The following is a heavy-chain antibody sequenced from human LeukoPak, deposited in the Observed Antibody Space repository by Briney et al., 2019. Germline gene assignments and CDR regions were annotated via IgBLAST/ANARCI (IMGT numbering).Heavy chain of an antibody. CDR2: ISSSSSYI. V-gene: IGHV3-21*01. J-gene: IGHJ4*02. D-gene: IGHD2-21*01. Sequence: GGSLRLSCATSGFTFSDYYINWIRQAPGKGLEWVSSISSSSSYIYYADSVKGRFTISRDNAKNSLYLQMNSLRAEDTAVYYCARVVVSSPRYYFDYWGQGTLVTVSS. CDR1: GFTFSDYY. CDR3: ARVVVSSPRYYFDY.